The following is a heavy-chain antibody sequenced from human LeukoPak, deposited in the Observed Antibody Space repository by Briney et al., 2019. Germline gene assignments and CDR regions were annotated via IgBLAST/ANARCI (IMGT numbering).Heavy chain of an antibody. CDR1: GYSFTNYW. D-gene: IGHD6-13*01. Sequence: GESLKISCKASGYSFTNYWIDWVRQMPGRGLEWMGIIYPGDSDTRYSPSFQGQVTISADRSISTAYLQWSTLKASDTAMYYCARGIAAAAVTKFDYWGQGALVTVSS. J-gene: IGHJ4*02. CDR2: IYPGDSDT. CDR3: ARGIAAAAVTKFDY. V-gene: IGHV5-51*01.